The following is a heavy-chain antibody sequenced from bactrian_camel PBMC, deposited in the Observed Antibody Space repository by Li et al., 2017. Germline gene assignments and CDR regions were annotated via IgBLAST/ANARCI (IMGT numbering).Heavy chain of an antibody. CDR3: AAYSENGGSAYSTCRYNS. D-gene: IGHD2*01. V-gene: IGHV3S31*01. J-gene: IGHJ6*01. CDR1: GFTFSSYA. Sequence: VQLVESGGGSVQAGGSLKLSCAASGFTFSSYAMSWVRQAPGKGLEWVSAINSGGGSTYYADSVKGRFTISRDNAKNTLYLQMNDLKPEDTAMYYCAAYSENGGSAYSTCRYNSWGGGTQVTVS. CDR2: INSGGGST.